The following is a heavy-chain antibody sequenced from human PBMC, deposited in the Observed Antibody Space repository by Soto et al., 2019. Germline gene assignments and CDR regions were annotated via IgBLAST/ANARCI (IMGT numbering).Heavy chain of an antibody. Sequence: QLLESGGGFVQPGGSLSLSCVASGFTFSNFAMAWVRQAPGEGLEWVSAISGSGDDTFYADSMKGRFTISRDNSMDNLYLQSNSMRAEDTAVYYCANPIPKTGTTFGFWGQGTLVTVSS. V-gene: IGHV3-23*01. J-gene: IGHJ4*02. CDR3: ANPIPKTGTTFGF. D-gene: IGHD1-1*01. CDR2: ISGSGDDT. CDR1: GFTFSNFA.